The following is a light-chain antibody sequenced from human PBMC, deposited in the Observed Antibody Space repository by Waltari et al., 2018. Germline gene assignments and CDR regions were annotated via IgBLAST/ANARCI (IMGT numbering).Light chain of an antibody. CDR1: QSLLHSSGNTF. V-gene: IGKV2-28*01. CDR3: MQARQTPWT. CDR2: FVS. J-gene: IGKJ1*01. Sequence: DIVMTQSPLSLSVPPGEPASISCRSSQSLLHSSGNTFLDWYLQKPGQSPKLLIYFVSNRASGVPDRFSGSGSGTDFTLKISRVEAEDVGVYFCMQARQTPWTFGQGTKVEIK.